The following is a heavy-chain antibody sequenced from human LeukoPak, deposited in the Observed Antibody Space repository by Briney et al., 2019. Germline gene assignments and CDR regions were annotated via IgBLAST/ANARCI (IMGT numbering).Heavy chain of an antibody. CDR1: GFTFSTNA. J-gene: IGHJ4*02. CDR2: IWYDGSNK. CDR3: ATHDSTKGLDY. D-gene: IGHD2-15*01. Sequence: GGSLRLSCAASGFTFSTNAMSWVRQAPGKGLEWVAIIWYDGSNKYYADSVKGRFTISRDNSRNTLYLQMSSLRAEDTAVYYCATHDSTKGLDYWGQGTQVTVSS. V-gene: IGHV3-33*08.